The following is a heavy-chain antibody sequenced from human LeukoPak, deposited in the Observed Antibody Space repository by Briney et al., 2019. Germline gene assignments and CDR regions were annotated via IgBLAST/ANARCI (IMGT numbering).Heavy chain of an antibody. D-gene: IGHD2-2*01. CDR1: GGSISSSSYY. J-gene: IGHJ4*02. CDR2: IYYSGST. Sequence: SETLSLTCTVSGGSISSSSYYWGWIRQPPGKGLEWIGSIYYSGSTYYNPSLKRLVTISVDMSKNQFSLKLSSVTAADTAVYYCARREYQLPPTFDYWGQGTLVTVSS. V-gene: IGHV4-39*01. CDR3: ARREYQLPPTFDY.